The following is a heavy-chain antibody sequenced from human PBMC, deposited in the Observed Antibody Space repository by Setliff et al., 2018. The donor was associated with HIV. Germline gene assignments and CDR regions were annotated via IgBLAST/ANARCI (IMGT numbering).Heavy chain of an antibody. J-gene: IGHJ4*01. CDR3: AKDGISGGAYPPYYFDY. CDR2: INGDGDST. V-gene: IGHV3-23*01. CDR1: GTSFSDYY. D-gene: IGHD2-15*01. Sequence: PSETLSLTCAVYGTSFSDYYWTWIRQPPGKGLEWVSGINGDGDSTYYADSVKGRFTIARDNSKNTLYLQMNGLRVEDTAVYYCAKDGISGGAYPPYYFDYWGHGTLVTVSS.